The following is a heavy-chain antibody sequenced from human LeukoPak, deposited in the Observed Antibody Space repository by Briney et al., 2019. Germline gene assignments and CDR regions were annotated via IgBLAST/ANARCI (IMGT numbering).Heavy chain of an antibody. V-gene: IGHV4-39*07. CDR3: ARDRTGYSSSWAFDY. J-gene: IGHJ4*02. D-gene: IGHD6-13*01. CDR2: IYYSGST. Sequence: PSETLSLTCTVSGGSISSSSYYWGWIRQPPGKGLEWIGSIYYSGSTYYNPSLKSRVTISVDTSKNQFSLKLSSVTAADTAVYYCARDRTGYSSSWAFDYWGQGTLVTVSS. CDR1: GGSISSSSYY.